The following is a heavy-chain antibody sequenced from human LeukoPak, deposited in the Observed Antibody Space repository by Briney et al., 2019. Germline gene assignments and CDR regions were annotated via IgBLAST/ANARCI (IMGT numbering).Heavy chain of an antibody. CDR2: MYYSGST. Sequence: SETLSLTCSVSGGSISSSSYYWGWIRQSPEKGLEWIGSMYYSGSTYYNPSLKSRVTISVDTSKNQFSLKVSSVTAADTAVYYCARLVPYSSNWYFDYWGQGTLVTVSS. CDR3: ARLVPYSSNWYFDY. D-gene: IGHD6-13*01. J-gene: IGHJ4*02. V-gene: IGHV4-39*01. CDR1: GGSISSSSYY.